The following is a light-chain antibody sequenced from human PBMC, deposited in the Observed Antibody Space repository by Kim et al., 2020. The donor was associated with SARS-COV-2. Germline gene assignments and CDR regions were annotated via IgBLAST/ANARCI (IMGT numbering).Light chain of an antibody. CDR1: SGSIDDNY. V-gene: IGLV6-57*04. J-gene: IGLJ2*01. CDR3: QSYNRDNVL. Sequence: LTQPHSVSESPGKTVTISCTRSSGSIDDNYVQWYQQRPGGVPTTVIYEDDQRPSGGSDRFSGSIDNSSNSASLTISGLRTEDEADYYCQSYNRDNVLFGGGTQLTV. CDR2: EDD.